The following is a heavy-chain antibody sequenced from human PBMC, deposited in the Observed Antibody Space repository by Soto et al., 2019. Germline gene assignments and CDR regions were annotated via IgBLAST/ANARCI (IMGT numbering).Heavy chain of an antibody. Sequence: GGSLRLSCAASGFTFSSYAMHWVRQAPGKGLEWVAVISYDGSNKYYADSVKGRFTISRDNSKNTLYLQMNSLRAEDTAVYYCAKWSVAGTWEMSYYFDDWGQGTLVTVSS. J-gene: IGHJ4*02. CDR2: ISYDGSNK. CDR1: GFTFSSYA. D-gene: IGHD6-19*01. V-gene: IGHV3-30-3*02. CDR3: AKWSVAGTWEMSYYFDD.